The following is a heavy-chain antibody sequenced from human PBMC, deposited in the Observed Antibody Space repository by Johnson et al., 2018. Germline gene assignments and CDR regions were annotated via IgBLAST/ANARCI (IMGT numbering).Heavy chain of an antibody. CDR3: VKSDDIGWFAFHV. V-gene: IGHV3-74*01. CDR2: ISGDGDSK. Sequence: VQLQESGGGLVQPGGSLRLSCAASGFTFSSYWMHWVRQAPGQGPEWVSRISGDGDSKHYADSVKGRFTVSRDNAKNTQYLQLNSLRAEDTAVYYCVKSDDIGWFAFHVWGQGTVVTVSS. J-gene: IGHJ3*01. CDR1: GFTFSSYW. D-gene: IGHD3-10*01.